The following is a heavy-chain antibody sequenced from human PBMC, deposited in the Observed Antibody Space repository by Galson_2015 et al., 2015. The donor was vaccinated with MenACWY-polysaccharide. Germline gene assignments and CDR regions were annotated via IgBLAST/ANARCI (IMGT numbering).Heavy chain of an antibody. J-gene: IGHJ5*02. CDR2: ITGRGGST. CDR3: AKAGSCSGGSCSGWFDP. V-gene: IGHV3-23*01. D-gene: IGHD2-15*01. Sequence: SLRLSCAASGFTFSTYGMSWVRQAPGKGLEWVSAITGRGGSTYYADSVKGRFTISRDNSKNTVYLQMNSLRAEDPAVYYCAKAGSCSGGSCSGWFDPWGQGTLVTVSS. CDR1: GFTFSTYG.